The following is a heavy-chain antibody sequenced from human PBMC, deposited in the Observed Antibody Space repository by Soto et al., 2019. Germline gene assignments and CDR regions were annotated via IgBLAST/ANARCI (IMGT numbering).Heavy chain of an antibody. CDR2: ISSTSKYL. D-gene: IGHD2-15*01. CDR1: GFNFSGHS. J-gene: IGHJ2*01. Sequence: PGGSLRLSCAASGFNFSGHSITWVRQAPGKGLEWVSSISSTSKYLYYAGSVKGRFTISRDNPRNSLYLQMNSLRVEDTAVYYCARDACSGGKCIYWYFDLWGRGTLVTVSS. CDR3: ARDACSGGKCIYWYFDL. V-gene: IGHV3-21*01.